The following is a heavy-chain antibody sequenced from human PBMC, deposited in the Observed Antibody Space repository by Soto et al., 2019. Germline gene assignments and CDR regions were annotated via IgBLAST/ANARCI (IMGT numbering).Heavy chain of an antibody. CDR1: GGTFRSYA. D-gene: IGHD6-13*01. CDR2: IIPLFGTT. J-gene: IGHJ6*02. Sequence: QVQLVQSGAEVKKPGSSVKVSCKASGGTFRSYAISWVRQAPGQGLEWMGGIIPLFGTTSSAQKFQGRVTITADESTTTAYMELNSLRSEDAAVYYCARVAAGIAAAGTADYYGMDVWGQGTTVTVSS. V-gene: IGHV1-69*01. CDR3: ARVAAGIAAAGTADYYGMDV.